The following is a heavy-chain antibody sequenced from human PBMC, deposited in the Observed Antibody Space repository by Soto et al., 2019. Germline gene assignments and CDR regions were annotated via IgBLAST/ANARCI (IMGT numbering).Heavy chain of an antibody. J-gene: IGHJ6*02. V-gene: IGHV1-8*01. CDR3: ARERKFDFWRKGLDV. Sequence: SVKVSSKASWYTFTTYDINWVRQAPGQGLEWLGWMDPNSGSTGYAQNFQGRITMTRNISRNTVHMELSSLQSEDTAVYYCARERKFDFWRKGLDVWGQGTTVTVSS. D-gene: IGHD3-3*01. CDR1: WYTFTTYD. CDR2: MDPNSGST.